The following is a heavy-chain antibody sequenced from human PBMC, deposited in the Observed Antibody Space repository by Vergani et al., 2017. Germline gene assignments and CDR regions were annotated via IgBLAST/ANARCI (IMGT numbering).Heavy chain of an antibody. CDR2: INPSGGST. CDR1: GYTFTSYY. Sequence: QVQLVQSGAEVKKPGASVKVSCKASGYTFTSYYMHWVRQAPGQGLEWMGIINPSGGSTSYAQKFQGRVTMTRDPSTSTVYMELSSLRSEDTAVYYCARGGMVRGVTYTPDYWGQGTLVTVSS. V-gene: IGHV1-46*03. CDR3: ARGGMVRGVTYTPDY. D-gene: IGHD3-10*01. J-gene: IGHJ4*02.